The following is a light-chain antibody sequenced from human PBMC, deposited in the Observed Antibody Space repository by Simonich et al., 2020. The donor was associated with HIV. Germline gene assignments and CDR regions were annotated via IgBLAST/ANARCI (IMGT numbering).Light chain of an antibody. CDR3: QQYNNWPPYT. CDR1: PSVSSN. Sequence: EIVMTQSPATLSVSPGERATLSCRASPSVSSNLAWYKQKPGQAPRLRIYGASTRATGIPARFRGSGSGTEFTLTISSMQSEDFAVYYCQQYNNWPPYTFGQGTKLEIK. J-gene: IGKJ2*01. CDR2: GAS. V-gene: IGKV3-15*01.